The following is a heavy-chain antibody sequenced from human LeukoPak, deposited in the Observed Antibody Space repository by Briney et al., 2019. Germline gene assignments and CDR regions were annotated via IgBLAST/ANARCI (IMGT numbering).Heavy chain of an antibody. CDR3: ARRGGDYDFDY. J-gene: IGHJ4*02. Sequence: ASVKVSCKASGYTFTSYYMHWVRQAPGQGLEWMGIINPSGGSTSYAQMFQGRVTMTRDTSTSTVYMELSSLRSEDTAVYYCARRGGDYDFDYWGQGTLVTVSS. CDR2: INPSGGST. V-gene: IGHV1-46*01. CDR1: GYTFTSYY. D-gene: IGHD4-17*01.